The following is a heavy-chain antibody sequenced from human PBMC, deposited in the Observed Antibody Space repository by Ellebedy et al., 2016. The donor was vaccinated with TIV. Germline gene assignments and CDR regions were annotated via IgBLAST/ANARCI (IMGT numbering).Heavy chain of an antibody. D-gene: IGHD6-6*01. CDR2: ISAYNGNT. Sequence: ASVKVSCKASGYTFTSYGISWVRQAPGQGLEWMGWISAYNGNTNYAQKLQGRVTMTTDTSTSTAYMELRSLRSDDTAVYYCARVILSSSSSPFDYWGQGTLVTVSS. V-gene: IGHV1-18*01. CDR3: ARVILSSSSSPFDY. J-gene: IGHJ4*02. CDR1: GYTFTSYG.